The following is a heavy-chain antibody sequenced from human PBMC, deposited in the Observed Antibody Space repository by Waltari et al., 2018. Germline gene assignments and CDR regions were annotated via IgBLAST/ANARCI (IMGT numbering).Heavy chain of an antibody. CDR1: GFTFSSYA. D-gene: IGHD3-10*01. CDR2: MSGRGGST. CDR3: AKRALIRESPPDY. J-gene: IGHJ4*02. Sequence: EVQLLESGGGLVQPGGSLRLSCAASGFTFSSYAMSWVRRAPGKGLEWVSAMSGRGGSTYDADSVKGRFTISRDNSKNTLYLQMNSLRAEDTAVYYCAKRALIRESPPDYWGQGTLVTVSS. V-gene: IGHV3-23*01.